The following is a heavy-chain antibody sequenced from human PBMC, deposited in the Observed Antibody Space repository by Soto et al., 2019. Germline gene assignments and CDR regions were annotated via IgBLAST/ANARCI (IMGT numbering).Heavy chain of an antibody. V-gene: IGHV3-23*01. CDR1: GFTFSNYA. D-gene: IGHD1-26*01. J-gene: IGHJ4*02. CDR2: ISGSGDST. CDR3: AKGGGNSPFEY. Sequence: EVQLLESGGGLVQPGGSLRLSCAASGFTFSNYAMSWVRQAPGKGLEWVSAISGSGDSTYYADSVKGRFTISRDNSKTTLYLQMNSLRAEDTAIYYCAKGGGNSPFEYWGQGTLVTVSS.